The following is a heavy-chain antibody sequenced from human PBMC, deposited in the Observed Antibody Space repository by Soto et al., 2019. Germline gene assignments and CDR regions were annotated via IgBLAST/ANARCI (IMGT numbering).Heavy chain of an antibody. D-gene: IGHD6-19*01. CDR2: TYYRSNWRH. Sequence: SQTLSLTCAISGDSVSSNTAAWNWIRSSPSRGLEWLGRTYYRSNWRHDYAVSVKSRITVNPDTSKNHFTLQLNSVTPDDTAVYYCARGVAGSGFDLWGQGTLVTVSS. CDR1: GDSVSSNTAA. J-gene: IGHJ4*02. CDR3: ARGVAGSGFDL. V-gene: IGHV6-1*01.